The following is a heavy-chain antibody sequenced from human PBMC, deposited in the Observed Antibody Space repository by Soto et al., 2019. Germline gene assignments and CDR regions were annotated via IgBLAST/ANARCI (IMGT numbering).Heavy chain of an antibody. CDR3: ARGPRGYVYYHGMDV. V-gene: IGHV4-4*07. CDR2: IDTSGTT. J-gene: IGHJ6*02. Sequence: XETLTLTCTVAGGSIGSYYSSWIRQAAGKGLEWIGRIDTSGTTNYNPSLRSRVTMSVDASKNQFSLNLSSVTAADTAVYFCARGPRGYVYYHGMDVWGQGTTVTVSS. CDR1: GGSIGSYY. D-gene: IGHD3-16*01.